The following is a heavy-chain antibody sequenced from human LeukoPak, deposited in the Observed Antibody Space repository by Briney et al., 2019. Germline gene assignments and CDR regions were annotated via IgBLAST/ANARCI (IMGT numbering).Heavy chain of an antibody. Sequence: PSETLSLTCNVSGGSISPYYWSWIWQPPGKGLEWIGSISYSGSANYSPSLKSRVSISVDTSKNQFSLKLTSVTAADTAVHYCARHAGADSSGWYYFDYWGQGSLVTVSS. CDR3: ARHAGADSSGWYYFDY. D-gene: IGHD6-13*01. CDR1: GGSISPYY. V-gene: IGHV4-59*08. J-gene: IGHJ4*02. CDR2: ISYSGSA.